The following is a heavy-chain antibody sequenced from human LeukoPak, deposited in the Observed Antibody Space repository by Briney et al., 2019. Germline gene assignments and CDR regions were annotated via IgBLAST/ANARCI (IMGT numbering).Heavy chain of an antibody. Sequence: GGSLRLSCAASGFTFSSYAMSWVRQAPGKGLEWVSSISGSGRSTYYADSVKGRFTISRDNSKNTLYLQMNSLRAEDTAVYYCAKGRDGYNGNAFDIWGQGTMVTVSS. CDR1: GFTFSSYA. D-gene: IGHD5-24*01. V-gene: IGHV3-23*01. CDR3: AKGRDGYNGNAFDI. J-gene: IGHJ3*02. CDR2: ISGSGRST.